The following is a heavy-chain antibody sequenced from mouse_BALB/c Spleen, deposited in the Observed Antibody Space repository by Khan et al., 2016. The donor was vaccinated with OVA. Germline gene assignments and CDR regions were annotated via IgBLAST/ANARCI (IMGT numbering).Heavy chain of an antibody. D-gene: IGHD1-1*01. CDR3: ARGNYYGYYFDY. CDR1: GYSITSGYA. Sequence: VQLKQSGPGLVKPPQSLSLTCTVTGYSITSGYAWNWIRQFPGNKLEWMGYISYSGVTSYNPSLKSRISITRDTSKNQFFLQLNSLTTEDTATYYCARGNYYGYYFDYWGQGTTLTVSS. J-gene: IGHJ2*01. CDR2: ISYSGVT. V-gene: IGHV3-2*02.